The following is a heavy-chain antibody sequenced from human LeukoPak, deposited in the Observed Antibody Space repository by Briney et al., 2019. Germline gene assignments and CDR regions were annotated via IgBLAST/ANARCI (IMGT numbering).Heavy chain of an antibody. Sequence: KSSETLSLTCTVSGGSISSSSYYWGWIRQPPGKGLEWIGSIYHSGSTYYNPSLKSRVTISVDTPKNQFSLKLSSVTAADTAVYYCARDNRGYSNGFIYYFDYWGQGTLVTVSS. CDR2: IYHSGST. CDR3: ARDNRGYSNGFIYYFDY. V-gene: IGHV4-39*07. CDR1: GGSISSSSYY. J-gene: IGHJ4*02. D-gene: IGHD5-18*01.